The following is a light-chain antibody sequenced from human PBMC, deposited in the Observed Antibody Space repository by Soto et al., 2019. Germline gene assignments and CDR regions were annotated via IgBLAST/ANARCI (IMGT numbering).Light chain of an antibody. J-gene: IGLJ1*01. CDR2: QVN. CDR3: SSFAGSNSPYV. CDR1: SSDIGVFDF. V-gene: IGLV2-8*01. Sequence: QSVLTQPPSASGSPGQSVTISCTGTSSDIGVFDFVSWYRQPPGKAPKVIIYQVNKRPSGVPDRFSGSKSGNTASLTVSGLRPEDEADYFCSSFAGSNSPYVFGTGTKVTVL.